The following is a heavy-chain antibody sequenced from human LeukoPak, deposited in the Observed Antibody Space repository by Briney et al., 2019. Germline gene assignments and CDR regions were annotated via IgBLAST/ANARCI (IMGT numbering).Heavy chain of an antibody. J-gene: IGHJ5*02. Sequence: GASVKVSCKASGYTFTDYFMNWVRQAPGQGLEWMGWINPKSGGTVYAQKFQGRVTMTRDTSSSTAYMELRSLRSDDTAVYYCARDSSGWYWFDPWGQGTLVTVSS. V-gene: IGHV1-2*02. CDR2: INPKSGGT. CDR3: ARDSSGWYWFDP. D-gene: IGHD6-19*01. CDR1: GYTFTDYF.